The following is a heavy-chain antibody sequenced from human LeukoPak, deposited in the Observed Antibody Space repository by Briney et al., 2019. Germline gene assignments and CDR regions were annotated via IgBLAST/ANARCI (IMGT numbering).Heavy chain of an antibody. CDR1: GFTFSSYG. V-gene: IGHV3-33*05. J-gene: IGHJ4*02. CDR2: ISYDGSNK. Sequence: GRSLRLSCAASGFTFSSYGMHWVRQAPGKGLEWVAVISYDGSNKYYADSVKGRFTISRDNSKNTLYLQMNNLGDEDTAVYYCARVVVRSVGGDYWGQGTLVTVSS. CDR3: ARVVVRSVGGDY. D-gene: IGHD2-15*01.